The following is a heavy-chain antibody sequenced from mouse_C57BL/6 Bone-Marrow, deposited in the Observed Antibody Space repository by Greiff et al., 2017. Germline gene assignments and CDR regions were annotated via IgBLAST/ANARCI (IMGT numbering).Heavy chain of an antibody. CDR1: GYTFTSYD. V-gene: IGHV1-85*01. Sequence: VQLQQSGPELVKPGASVKLSCKASGYTFTSYDINWVKQRPGQGLEWIGWIYPRDGSTKYNEKFKGKATLTVDTSSSTAYMELHSLTSEDSAVYFCARPNYYYYGSSSWFAYWGQGTLVTVSA. D-gene: IGHD1-1*01. J-gene: IGHJ3*01. CDR3: ARPNYYYYGSSSWFAY. CDR2: IYPRDGST.